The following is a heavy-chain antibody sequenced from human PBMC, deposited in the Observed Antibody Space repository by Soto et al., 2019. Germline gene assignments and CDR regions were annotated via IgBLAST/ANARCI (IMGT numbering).Heavy chain of an antibody. Sequence: PGESLKISCKGSGYSFSSYWISWVRQMPGKGLEWMGRIDPSDSYTNYSPSFQGHVTISADKSVSTAYLQWSSLKASDTAMYYCDRSDTGRVGDAFDIWGQGTMVTVSS. CDR3: DRSDTGRVGDAFDI. CDR2: IDPSDSYT. V-gene: IGHV5-10-1*01. CDR1: GYSFSSYW. J-gene: IGHJ3*02. D-gene: IGHD5-18*01.